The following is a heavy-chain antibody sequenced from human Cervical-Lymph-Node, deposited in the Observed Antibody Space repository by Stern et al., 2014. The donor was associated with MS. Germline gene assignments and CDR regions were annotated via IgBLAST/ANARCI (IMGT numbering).Heavy chain of an antibody. Sequence: QVQLVQSGAEVKKPGASVKVSCKASGYTFTSYGISWVRQAPGQGLEWMGWISAYNGNTNYAQKLQGRVTMTTDTSTSTAYMELRSLRSDDTAVYYCARQERQEAIFGVVTPFDYWGQGTLVTVSS. CDR2: ISAYNGNT. D-gene: IGHD3-3*01. V-gene: IGHV1-18*01. J-gene: IGHJ4*02. CDR3: ARQERQEAIFGVVTPFDY. CDR1: GYTFTSYG.